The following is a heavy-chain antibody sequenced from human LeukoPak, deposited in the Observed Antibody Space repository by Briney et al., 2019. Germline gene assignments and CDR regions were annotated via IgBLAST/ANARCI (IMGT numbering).Heavy chain of an antibody. V-gene: IGHV3-64*01. CDR2: ISSNGGST. D-gene: IGHD2-21*01. CDR3: ARVSGGAGYSY. Sequence: GGSLRLSCAASGFTFSSYAMHWVRQAPGRGLEYVSAISSNGGSTYYANSVKGRFTISRDNSKNTLYLQMGSLRAEDMAVYYCARVSGGAGYSYWGRGTLVTVSS. J-gene: IGHJ4*02. CDR1: GFTFSSYA.